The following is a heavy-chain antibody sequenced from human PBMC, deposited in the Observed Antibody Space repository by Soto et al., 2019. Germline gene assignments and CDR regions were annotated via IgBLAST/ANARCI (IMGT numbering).Heavy chain of an antibody. V-gene: IGHV5-10-1*01. CDR1: GYSFTSYW. CDR3: ARHQDIVVVPAATRPWYGMDV. D-gene: IGHD2-2*01. CDR2: IDPSDSYT. Sequence: GESLKISCKGSGYSFTSYWISWVRQMPGKGLEWMGRIDPSDSYTNYSPSFQGHVTISADKSISTAYLQWSSLKASDTAMYYCARHQDIVVVPAATRPWYGMDVWGQGTTVTVSS. J-gene: IGHJ6*02.